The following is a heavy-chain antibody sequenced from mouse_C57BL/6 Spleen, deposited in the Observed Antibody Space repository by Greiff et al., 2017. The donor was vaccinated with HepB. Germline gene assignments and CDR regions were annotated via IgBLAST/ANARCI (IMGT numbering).Heavy chain of an antibody. Sequence: EVQLQQSGPELVQPGASVKISCKASGYTFTDYYMHWVKQTPGKSLEWIGDINTNNGGTSYNQKFTGKDTLTVDKSSSTGYMELRSLKSEDSAVYYCARECDGNYPFAYWGQGTLVTVSA. CDR1: GYTFTDYY. V-gene: IGHV1-26*01. J-gene: IGHJ3*01. CDR2: INTNNGGT. CDR3: ARECDGNYPFAY. D-gene: IGHD2-1*01.